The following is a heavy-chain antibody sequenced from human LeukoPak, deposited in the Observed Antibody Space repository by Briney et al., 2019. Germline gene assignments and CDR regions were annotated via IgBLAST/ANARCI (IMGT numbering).Heavy chain of an antibody. V-gene: IGHV3-7*01. J-gene: IGHJ4*02. CDR3: AREVTPYY. CDR1: GFTFSSYA. D-gene: IGHD2-21*02. Sequence: GGSLRLSCAASGFTFSSYAMSWVRQAPGKGLEWVACIMEDGSVQKYVDSVRGRFTISRDNAKNSLYLQMNSLRAEDTAVYYCAREVTPYYWGQGALVTVSS. CDR2: IMEDGSVQ.